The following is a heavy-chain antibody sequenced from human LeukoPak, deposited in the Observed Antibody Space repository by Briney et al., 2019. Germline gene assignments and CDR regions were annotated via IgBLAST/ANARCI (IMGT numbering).Heavy chain of an antibody. J-gene: IGHJ4*02. Sequence: GGSLRLSWAAAGFTFSSYDMRWVSQATGKGLEWVSAIGTAGDTYYPGSVKGRFTISRENAKNSLYLQMNSLRAGDTAVYYCARDFWSGYKSTGDYWGQGTLVTVSS. CDR1: GFTFSSYD. CDR2: IGTAGDT. V-gene: IGHV3-13*01. CDR3: ARDFWSGYKSTGDY. D-gene: IGHD3-3*01.